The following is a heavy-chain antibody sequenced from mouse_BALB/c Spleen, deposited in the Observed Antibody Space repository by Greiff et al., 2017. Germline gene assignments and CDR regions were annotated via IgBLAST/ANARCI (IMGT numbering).Heavy chain of an antibody. CDR1: GFTFTDYY. J-gene: IGHJ1*01. CDR2: IRNKANGYTT. V-gene: IGHV7-3*02. D-gene: IGHD2-1*01. Sequence: EVKLVESGGGLVQPGGSLRLSCATSGFTFTDYYMSWVRQPPGKALEWLGFIRNKANGYTTEYSASVKGRFTISRDNSQSILYLQMNTLRAEDSATYYCARDWDGNWYFDVWGAGTTVTVSS. CDR3: ARDWDGNWYFDV.